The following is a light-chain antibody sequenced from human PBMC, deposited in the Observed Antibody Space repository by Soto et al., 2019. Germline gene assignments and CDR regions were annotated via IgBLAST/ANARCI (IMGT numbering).Light chain of an antibody. V-gene: IGKV3-11*01. CDR1: QTVSRN. Sequence: EIVLTQSPATVSLSPGARATLSCSASQTVSRNLAWYQQKPGQAPRLLIYDISNRDTGIPARFSGSGSGTDFTLTISSLEPEDSAVYYCQQRSNWPRNTFGQGTKLEIK. J-gene: IGKJ2*01. CDR2: DIS. CDR3: QQRSNWPRNT.